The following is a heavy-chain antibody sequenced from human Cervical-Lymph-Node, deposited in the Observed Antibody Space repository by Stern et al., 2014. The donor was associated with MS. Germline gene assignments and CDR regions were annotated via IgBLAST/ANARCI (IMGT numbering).Heavy chain of an antibody. CDR2: IYPGDSDT. V-gene: IGHV5-51*01. CDR3: ARQDAGPFDY. Sequence: EMQLVESGAEVRKPGESLEISCKGSGYSFSSYWIGWVRQMPGKGLESMGIIYPGDSDTRYSPSFQGQVTISVDKSITTAYLQWSSLKASDSAIYYCARQDAGPFDYWGQGTPVTVSS. CDR1: GYSFSSYW. J-gene: IGHJ4*02.